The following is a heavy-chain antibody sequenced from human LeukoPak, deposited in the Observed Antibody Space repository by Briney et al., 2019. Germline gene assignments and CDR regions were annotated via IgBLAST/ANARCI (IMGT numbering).Heavy chain of an antibody. D-gene: IGHD6-13*01. Sequence: GGSLRLSCAASGFTFSSFAMTWVRQAPGKGLEWVSGFDGNGPNTYYADSVKGRFTISRDNSKNTLYLQMNSLRAEDTAVYYCAKGGSSWYGGHIDYWGQGTLVTVSS. J-gene: IGHJ4*02. CDR3: AKGGSSWYGGHIDY. CDR2: FDGNGPNT. CDR1: GFTFSSFA. V-gene: IGHV3-23*01.